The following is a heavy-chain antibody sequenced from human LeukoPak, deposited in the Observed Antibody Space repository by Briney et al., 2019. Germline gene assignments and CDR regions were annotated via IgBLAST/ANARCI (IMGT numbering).Heavy chain of an antibody. V-gene: IGHV4-59*01. CDR3: AREGRLYYGMDV. J-gene: IGHJ6*02. CDR2: IYYSGST. Sequence: PSETLSLTCTVSGGSISSYYRSWIRQPPGKGLEWIGYIYYSGSTNYNPSLKSRVTISVDTSKNQFSLKLSSATAADTAVYYCAREGRLYYGMDVWGQGTTVTVSS. CDR1: GGSISSYY. D-gene: IGHD1-1*01.